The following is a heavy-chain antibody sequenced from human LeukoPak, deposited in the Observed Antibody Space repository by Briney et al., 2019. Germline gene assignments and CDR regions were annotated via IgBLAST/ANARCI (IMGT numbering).Heavy chain of an antibody. CDR2: INSDGSST. D-gene: IGHD2-2*01. CDR3: ARGVGYCSSTSCYWWFDP. CDR1: GSTFSSYW. V-gene: IGHV3-74*01. Sequence: GGSLRLSCAASGSTFSSYWMHWVRQAPGKGLVWVSRINSDGSSTSYADSVKGRFTISRDNAKNTLYLQMNSLRAEDTAVYYCARGVGYCSSTSCYWWFDPWGQGTLVTVPS. J-gene: IGHJ5*02.